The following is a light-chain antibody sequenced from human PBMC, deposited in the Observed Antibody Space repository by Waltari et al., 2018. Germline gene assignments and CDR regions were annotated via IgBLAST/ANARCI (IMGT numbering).Light chain of an antibody. CDR2: DNK. CDR3: GTWDSSLSAVV. V-gene: IGLV1-51*01. CDR1: SSNIGNNH. J-gene: IGLJ2*01. Sequence: QSVLTQPPSVSAAPGQKVTISCSGSSSNIGNNHVSRYQQLPGTAPNLLIYDNKKRPSGIPDRCSVSRAGASATLGITGLQTGDEADYYCGTWDSSLSAVVFGGGTKLTVL.